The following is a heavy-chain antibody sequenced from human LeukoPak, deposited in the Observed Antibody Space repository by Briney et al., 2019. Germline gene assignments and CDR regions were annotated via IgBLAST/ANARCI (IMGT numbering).Heavy chain of an antibody. J-gene: IGHJ4*02. CDR1: GFTFSNYG. Sequence: GGSLRLSCAASGFTFSNYGMHWVRQAPGKGLEWVSTISDGSRDTHYAGSVKGRFTISRDDSQNIVYLQMDSLRAEDTALYYCTTRLRNHFDYWGQGTQVTVSS. CDR3: TTRLRNHFDY. V-gene: IGHV3-23*01. CDR2: ISDGSRDT. D-gene: IGHD5-12*01.